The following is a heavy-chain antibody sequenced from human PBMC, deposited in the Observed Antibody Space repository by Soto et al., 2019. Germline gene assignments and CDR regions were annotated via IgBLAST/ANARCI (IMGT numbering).Heavy chain of an antibody. Sequence: QVQLQQWGAGLLKPSETLSLTCAVYGGSFSGYYWSWIRQPPGKGLEWIGEINHSGSTNYNPSLKSRVTISVDTSKNQFSLKLSSVTAADTAVYYCARGGIVATIKFDYWGQGTLVTVSS. V-gene: IGHV4-34*01. CDR1: GGSFSGYY. CDR2: INHSGST. CDR3: ARGGIVATIKFDY. J-gene: IGHJ4*02. D-gene: IGHD5-12*01.